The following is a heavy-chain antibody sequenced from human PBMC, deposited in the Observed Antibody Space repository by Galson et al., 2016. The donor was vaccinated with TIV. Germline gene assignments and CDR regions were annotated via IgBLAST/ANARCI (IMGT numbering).Heavy chain of an antibody. V-gene: IGHV4-34*01. CDR1: GGPFSGYY. CDR3: ARSPMSPFDL. D-gene: IGHD5/OR15-5a*01. J-gene: IGHJ2*01. CDR2: IDQSGNT. Sequence: SLTCAVYGGPFSGYYWSWIRQPPGKGLEWTGEIDQSGNTRYNLSLKSRVTISLDMSKNQFSLKLTSVTAADTAMYYCARSPMSPFDLWGRGTLVTVSS.